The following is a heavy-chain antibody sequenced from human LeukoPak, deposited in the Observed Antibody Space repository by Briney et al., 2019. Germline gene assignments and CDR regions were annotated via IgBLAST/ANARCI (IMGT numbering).Heavy chain of an antibody. CDR1: GGSFNGYY. CDR3: ARAQVAVALYYFDY. CDR2: INHSGST. D-gene: IGHD6-19*01. Sequence: KPSETLSLTCAVYGGSFNGYYWSWIRQPPGKGLKWIGEINHSGSTNYNPSLKSRVTISVDTSKNQFSLKLSSVTAADTAVYYCARAQVAVALYYFDYWGQGTLVTVSS. J-gene: IGHJ4*02. V-gene: IGHV4-34*01.